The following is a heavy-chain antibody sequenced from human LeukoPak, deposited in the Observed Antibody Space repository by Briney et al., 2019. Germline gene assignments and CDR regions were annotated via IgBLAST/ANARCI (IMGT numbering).Heavy chain of an antibody. CDR3: AKDRSGSYAPRLKGLFDY. D-gene: IGHD1-26*01. CDR1: GFTFSSYA. V-gene: IGHV3-23*01. Sequence: GGSLRLSCTASGFTFSSYAMSWVRQAPGKGLEWVSAISGSGGSTYYADSVKGRFTISRDNSKNTLYLQMNSLRAEDTAVYYCAKDRSGSYAPRLKGLFDYWGQGTLVTVSS. CDR2: ISGSGGST. J-gene: IGHJ4*02.